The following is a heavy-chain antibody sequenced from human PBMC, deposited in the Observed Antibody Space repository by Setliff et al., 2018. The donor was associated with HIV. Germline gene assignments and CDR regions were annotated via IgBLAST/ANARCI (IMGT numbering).Heavy chain of an antibody. D-gene: IGHD6-25*01. J-gene: IGHJ2*01. CDR3: ARDQRLPGVQPPYWYFDL. Sequence: SETLSLTCAVNGGSLNSHYWSWIRQSPERGLEWIGESSHSGSASYNSSLKSRVTMSVDTSKNQVSLTLTSLTAADTAIYYCARDQRLPGVQPPYWYFDLWGRGTLVTVSS. V-gene: IGHV4-34*01. CDR2: SSHSGSA. CDR1: GGSLNSHY.